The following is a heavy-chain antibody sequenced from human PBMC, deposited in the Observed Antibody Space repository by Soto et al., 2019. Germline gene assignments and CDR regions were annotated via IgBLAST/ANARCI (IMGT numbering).Heavy chain of an antibody. Sequence: EVQLVESGGGLVQPGGSLRLSCAASGFTFSSYWMSWVRHAPGKGLEWVANIKQDGSEKYYVDSVKGRFTISRDNAKNSLYLQMNSLRAEDTAVYYCARDLFNVVVVADVDYWGQGTLVTVSS. J-gene: IGHJ4*02. D-gene: IGHD2-15*01. V-gene: IGHV3-7*01. CDR1: GFTFSSYW. CDR2: IKQDGSEK. CDR3: ARDLFNVVVVADVDY.